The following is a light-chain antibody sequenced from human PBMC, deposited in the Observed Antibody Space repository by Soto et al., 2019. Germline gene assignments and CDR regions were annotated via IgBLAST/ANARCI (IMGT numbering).Light chain of an antibody. V-gene: IGKV1-5*01. Sequence: GDRVTITCRASQSINIWLAWYQQKAGKAPKLLIYDASTLERGVPSRFSGSGSRTEFTLTISSLQPDDFATYYCQEYNSWRGEWTFGQGTKVEIK. CDR2: DAS. CDR3: QEYNSWRGEWT. CDR1: QSINIW. J-gene: IGKJ1*01.